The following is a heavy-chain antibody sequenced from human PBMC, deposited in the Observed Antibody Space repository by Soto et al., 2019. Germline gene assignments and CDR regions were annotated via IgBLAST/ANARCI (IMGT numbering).Heavy chain of an antibody. J-gene: IGHJ4*02. CDR1: GFTVSSNY. V-gene: IGHV3-53*01. Sequence: GFLRLSCAASGFTVSSNYMSWDRQAPGKGLEWVSVIYSGGSTYYADSVKGRFTISRDNSKNTLYLQMNSLRAEDTAVYYCARGHIVGYRCFDYWGQGTLVTAPQ. CDR2: IYSGGST. D-gene: IGHD1-26*01. CDR3: ARGHIVGYRCFDY.